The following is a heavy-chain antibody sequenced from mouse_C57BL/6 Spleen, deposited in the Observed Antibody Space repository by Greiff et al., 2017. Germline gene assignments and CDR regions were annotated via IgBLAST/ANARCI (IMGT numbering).Heavy chain of an antibody. CDR3: TGWSKYLYYYAMDY. V-gene: IGHV6-3*01. Sequence: EVKLMESGGGLVQPGGSMKLSCVASGFTFSNYWMNWVRQSPEKGLEWVAQIRLKSDNYATHYAEAVKGRFTISRDDSKSSVYLQMNNLRAEDTGIYYWTGWSKYLYYYAMDYWGQGTSVTVSS. D-gene: IGHD5-1-1*01. CDR1: GFTFSNYW. CDR2: IRLKSDNYAT. J-gene: IGHJ4*01.